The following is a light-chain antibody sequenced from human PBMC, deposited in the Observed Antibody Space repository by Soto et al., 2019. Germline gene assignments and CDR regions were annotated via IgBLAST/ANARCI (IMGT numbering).Light chain of an antibody. V-gene: IGLV1-44*01. CDR2: SNN. J-gene: IGLJ1*01. CDR3: AAWDDSPPYV. CDR1: SSNIGSNT. Sequence: QSVLTQPPSASGTPGQRVTISCSGSSSNIGSNTVNWYQQLPGTAPKLLIYSNNQRPSGVPDRFSGSKSGTSASLAISGLQSEDEADYYCAAWDDSPPYVFGTGTKLTVL.